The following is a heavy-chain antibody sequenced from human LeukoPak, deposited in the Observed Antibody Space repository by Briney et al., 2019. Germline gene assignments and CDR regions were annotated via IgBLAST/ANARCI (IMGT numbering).Heavy chain of an antibody. CDR1: GGSIRSYY. D-gene: IGHD1-26*01. CDR2: IYYIGST. Sequence: SETLSLTCTVSGGSIRSYYWSWIRQPPGRGLEWIGYIYYIGSTNYNPSLKSRVTISVDTSKNQFSLKLSSVTAADTAVYYCARGSVGAPDYWGQGTLVTVSS. CDR3: ARGSVGAPDY. J-gene: IGHJ4*02. V-gene: IGHV4-59*01.